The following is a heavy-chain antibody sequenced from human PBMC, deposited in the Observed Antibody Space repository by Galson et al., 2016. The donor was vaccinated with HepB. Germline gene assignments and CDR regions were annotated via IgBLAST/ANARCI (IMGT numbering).Heavy chain of an antibody. CDR2: ISPGVSGS. V-gene: IGHV5-51*01. J-gene: IGHJ4*02. CDR3: ARQDNSWYGFSEN. Sequence: QSGAEVKKPGESLKISCKCSGYNFANYWIGWVRQMPGKGLEWMGIISPGVSGSRYSPSFQGQVTFSIDNSITTAYLQWSSLKASDTAMYYCARQDNSWYGFSENWGQGTLVTVSA. CDR1: GYNFANYW. D-gene: IGHD6-13*01.